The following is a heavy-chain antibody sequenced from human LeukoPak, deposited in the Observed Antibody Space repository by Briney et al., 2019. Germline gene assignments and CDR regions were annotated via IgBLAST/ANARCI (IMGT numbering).Heavy chain of an antibody. CDR3: ARDVMGTPMWEFDY. CDR1: GYTFTGYR. V-gene: IGHV1-2*02. CDR2: INPKSGDT. D-gene: IGHD1-26*01. J-gene: IGHJ4*02. Sequence: ASVKVSCKASGYTFTGYRMHWVRQAPGQGLEWMGWINPKSGDTKYTQKFQDRVTLTRDTSISTAYMELSRLRSDDTALYYCARDVMGTPMWEFDYWGQGALVTVSS.